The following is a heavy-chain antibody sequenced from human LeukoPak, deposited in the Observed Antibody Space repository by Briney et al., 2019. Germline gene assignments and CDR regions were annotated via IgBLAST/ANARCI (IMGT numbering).Heavy chain of an antibody. CDR1: GGSISSSSYY. CDR2: IYYSGST. J-gene: IGHJ6*03. D-gene: IGHD6-6*01. Sequence: PSETLSLTCTVSGGSISSSSYYWGWIRQPPGKGLEWIGSIYYSGSTYYNPSLKSRVTISVDTSKNQFSLKLSSVTAADTAVYYCARVSVGGRIKQLVPPSYYCYYMDVWGKGTTVTVSS. V-gene: IGHV4-39*07. CDR3: ARVSVGGRIKQLVPPSYYCYYMDV.